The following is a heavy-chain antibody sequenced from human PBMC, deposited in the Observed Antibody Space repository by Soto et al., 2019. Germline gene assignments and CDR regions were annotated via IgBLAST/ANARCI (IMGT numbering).Heavy chain of an antibody. J-gene: IGHJ6*02. Sequence: QVQLVESGGGVVQPGRSLRLSCAASGFTFSSYGMHWVRQAPGKGLEWVAVIWYDGSNKYYADSVKGRFTISRDNSKNTLYLQMNSLSAEDTAVYYCARDQGSSWFYYYYGMDVWGQGTTVTVSS. CDR1: GFTFSSYG. D-gene: IGHD6-13*01. CDR2: IWYDGSNK. CDR3: ARDQGSSWFYYYYGMDV. V-gene: IGHV3-33*01.